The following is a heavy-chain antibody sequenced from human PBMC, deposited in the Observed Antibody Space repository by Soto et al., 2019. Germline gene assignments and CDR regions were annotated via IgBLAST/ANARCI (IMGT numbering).Heavy chain of an antibody. CDR3: SLVYFGPYWSGYSGVGWFDP. CDR2: IYYSGST. V-gene: IGHV4-30-4*08. J-gene: IGHJ5*02. CDR1: GGSISSSSYY. D-gene: IGHD3-3*01. Sequence: TLSLTCTVSGGSISSSSYYWGWIRQPPGKGLEWIGYIYYSGSTYYNPSLKSRVTISVDTSKNQFSLKLSTVTAADTAVYYCSLVYFGPYWSGYSGVGWFDPWGQGTLVTVSS.